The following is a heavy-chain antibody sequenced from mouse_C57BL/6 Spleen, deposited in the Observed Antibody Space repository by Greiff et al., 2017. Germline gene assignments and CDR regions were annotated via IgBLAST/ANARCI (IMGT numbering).Heavy chain of an antibody. CDR2: IDPSDSYT. CDR3: ARNPIYYYGSSYGDYAMDY. V-gene: IGHV1-59*01. CDR1: GYTFTSYW. Sequence: QVPLQQPGAELVRPGTSVKLSCKASGYTFTSYWMHWVKQRPGQGLEWIGVIDPSDSYTNYNQKFKGKATLTVDTSSSTAYMQLSSLTSEDSAVYYCARNPIYYYGSSYGDYAMDYWGQGTSVTVSS. D-gene: IGHD1-1*01. J-gene: IGHJ4*01.